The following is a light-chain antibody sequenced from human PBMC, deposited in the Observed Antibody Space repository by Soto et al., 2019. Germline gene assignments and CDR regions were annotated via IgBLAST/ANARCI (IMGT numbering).Light chain of an antibody. V-gene: IGKV1-39*01. CDR1: QSISSY. CDR2: AAS. Sequence: DIQMTQSPFSLSASVGDRVTITCRASQSISSYLNWYPQKPGKAPNLLIYAASSLQSGVPSRFSGSASGTDFTLTISSLHPEDFATYYCQQSYSTPFTFGQGTKVDIK. J-gene: IGKJ2*01. CDR3: QQSYSTPFT.